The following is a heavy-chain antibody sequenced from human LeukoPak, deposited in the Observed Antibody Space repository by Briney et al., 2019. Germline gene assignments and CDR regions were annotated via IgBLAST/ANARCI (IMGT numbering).Heavy chain of an antibody. CDR2: ISGSGGST. CDR3: AKDTAMVLDH. CDR1: GFTFSSYG. D-gene: IGHD5-18*01. V-gene: IGHV3-23*01. Sequence: GGTLRLPCAASGFTFSSYGMSWVRQAPGKGLEWVSAISGSGGSTYYADSVKGRFTISRDNSKNTLYLQMNSLRAEDTAVYYCAKDTAMVLDHWGQGTLVTVSS. J-gene: IGHJ4*02.